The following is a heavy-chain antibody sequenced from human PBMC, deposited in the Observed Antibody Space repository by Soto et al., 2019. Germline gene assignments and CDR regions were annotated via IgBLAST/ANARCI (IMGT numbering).Heavy chain of an antibody. V-gene: IGHV3-23*01. Sequence: GGSLRLSCAASGFTFSSYAMSWVRQAPGKGLEWVSAMSGSGGSTYYADSVKGRFTISRDNSKNTLYLQMNSLRAEDTAVYYCAKGVHYYDFWSGYPYGMDVWGQGTTVTVSS. CDR3: AKGVHYYDFWSGYPYGMDV. CDR2: MSGSGGST. CDR1: GFTFSSYA. J-gene: IGHJ6*02. D-gene: IGHD3-3*01.